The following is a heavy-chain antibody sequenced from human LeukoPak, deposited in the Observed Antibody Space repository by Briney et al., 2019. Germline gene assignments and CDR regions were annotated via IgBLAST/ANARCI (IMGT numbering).Heavy chain of an antibody. D-gene: IGHD1-26*01. CDR1: GGSISSSSYY. J-gene: IGHJ4*02. V-gene: IGHV4-39*01. CDR2: IYYSGST. Sequence: SETLSLTCTVSGGSISSSSYYWGWIRQPPGKGLEWIGSIYYSGSTYYNPSLKSRVTISVDTSKNQFSLKLSSVTAADTAVYYCARRSVGARGLDYWGQGTLVTVSS. CDR3: ARRSVGARGLDY.